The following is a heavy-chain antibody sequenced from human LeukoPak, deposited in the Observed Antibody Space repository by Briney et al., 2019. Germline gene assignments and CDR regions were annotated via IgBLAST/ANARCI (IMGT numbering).Heavy chain of an antibody. V-gene: IGHV3-23*01. CDR1: GFTFSSYA. J-gene: IGHJ5*02. D-gene: IGHD4-17*01. CDR3: AKKYTTGLDP. CDR2: ISGSGGNT. Sequence: GGSLRLSCAASGFTFSSYAMSRVRQAPGKGLEWVSDISGSGGNTYYAHSVKGRFTISRDNSKNTLYLQMNSLRAEDTAVYYCAKKYTTGLDPWGQGTLVTVSS.